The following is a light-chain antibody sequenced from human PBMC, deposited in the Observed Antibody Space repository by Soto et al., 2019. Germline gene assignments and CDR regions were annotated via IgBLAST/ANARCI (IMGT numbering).Light chain of an antibody. CDR1: SSNIGSNP. CDR2: TNN. V-gene: IGLV1-44*01. J-gene: IGLJ3*02. CDR3: AAWDDSLEGVV. Sequence: QAVLTQPPSASGTPGQRVTISCSGSSSNIGSNPVSWYQHLPGTAPKDLIFTNNQRPSGVPDRVSGSKSGTSASLAISGLRSEDEAHYYCAAWDDSLEGVVLGGGTKLTVL.